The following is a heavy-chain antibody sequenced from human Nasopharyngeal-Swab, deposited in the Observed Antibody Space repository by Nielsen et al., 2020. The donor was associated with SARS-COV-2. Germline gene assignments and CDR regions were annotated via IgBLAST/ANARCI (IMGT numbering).Heavy chain of an antibody. CDR3: ARDRNFVVVVAATLSDYYGMDV. CDR1: GGTFSSYA. V-gene: IGHV1-69*13. Sequence: SVKVSCKASGGTFSSYAISWVRQAPGQGLEWMGGIIPIFGTANYAQKFQGRVTITADESTSTAYMELSSLRSEDTAVYYCARDRNFVVVVAATLSDYYGMDVWGQGTTVTASS. CDR2: IIPIFGTA. D-gene: IGHD2-15*01. J-gene: IGHJ6*02.